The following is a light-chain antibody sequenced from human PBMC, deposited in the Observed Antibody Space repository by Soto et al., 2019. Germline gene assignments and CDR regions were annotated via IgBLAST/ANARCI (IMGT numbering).Light chain of an antibody. CDR2: KVS. CDR1: QSLLYSDGSTF. Sequence: DVVMTQSPLSLSVTLGQPASMSCRSSQSLLYSDGSTFLNWFHQRPGQSPRRLIYKVSQRDSGVPDRFSGSGSGTDFTLKISRVEAEDVGIYYCMQGTHRPITFGGGTKVEIK. J-gene: IGKJ4*01. CDR3: MQGTHRPIT. V-gene: IGKV2-30*01.